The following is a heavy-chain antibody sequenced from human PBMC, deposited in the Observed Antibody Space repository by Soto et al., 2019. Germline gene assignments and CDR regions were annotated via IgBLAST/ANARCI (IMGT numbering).Heavy chain of an antibody. V-gene: IGHV3-23*01. CDR2: ISGSGGST. Sequence: PGGSLRPSCAASGFTFSSYGMSWVRQAPGKGLEWVSTISGSGGSTYYADSMKGRFAISRDNSKNTLYLQMNSLRAEDTAVYYCAKAQQWLTSWFDPWGQGTLVTVSS. J-gene: IGHJ5*02. CDR3: AKAQQWLTSWFDP. CDR1: GFTFSSYG. D-gene: IGHD6-19*01.